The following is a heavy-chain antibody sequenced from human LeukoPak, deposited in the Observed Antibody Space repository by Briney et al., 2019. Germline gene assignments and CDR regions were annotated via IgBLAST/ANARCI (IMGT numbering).Heavy chain of an antibody. Sequence: SETLSLTCTVSGGSISSGSYYWSWIRQPAGKGLEWIGRIYTSGSTNYNPSLKSRVTISLDTSKNQFSLKLSPVTAADTAVYYCARGEYGDYLDYWGQGTLVTVSS. CDR2: IYTSGST. J-gene: IGHJ4*02. CDR1: GGSISSGSYY. CDR3: ARGEYGDYLDY. V-gene: IGHV4-61*02. D-gene: IGHD4-17*01.